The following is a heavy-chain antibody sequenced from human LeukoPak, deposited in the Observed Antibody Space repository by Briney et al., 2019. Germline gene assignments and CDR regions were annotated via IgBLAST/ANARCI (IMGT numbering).Heavy chain of an antibody. CDR2: IYYSGST. CDR1: GGSISSSIYY. J-gene: IGHJ5*02. Sequence: SETLSLTCTVSGGSISSSIYYWGWIRQPPGKGLEWIGSIYYSGSTYYNPSLKSRVTISVDTSKNQFSLKLSSVTAADTAVYYCARHSNQYSSTWYHWFDPWGQGTLVTVSS. CDR3: ARHSNQYSSTWYHWFDP. V-gene: IGHV4-39*01. D-gene: IGHD6-13*01.